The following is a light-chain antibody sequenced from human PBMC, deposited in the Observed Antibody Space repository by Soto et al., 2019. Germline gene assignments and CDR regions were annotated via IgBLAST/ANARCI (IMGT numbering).Light chain of an antibody. CDR3: HQYGNTPYT. CDR2: GAS. CDR1: QRVRITS. V-gene: IGKV3-20*01. J-gene: IGKJ2*01. Sequence: EILLTQSPGTLSLSPGERATLSCRASQRVRITSVAWYQQIPGQSPRLLIDGASSTAFGISDRFSGSASGADFTLTIIRLEPEDSAVYYCHQYGNTPYTFGQGTRLEIK.